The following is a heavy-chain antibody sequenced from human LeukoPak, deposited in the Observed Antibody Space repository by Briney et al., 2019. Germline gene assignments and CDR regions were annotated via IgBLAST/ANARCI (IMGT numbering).Heavy chain of an antibody. V-gene: IGHV1-2*06. CDR3: ARGGRVTIFGARNWFDP. CDR2: INPNSGGT. D-gene: IGHD3-3*01. Sequence: GASVKVSCKASGYTFTGYYMHWVRQAPGQGLEWMGRINPNSGGTNYAQKFQGRVTMTRDTSISTAYMELSRLRSDDAAVYYCARGGRVTIFGARNWFDPWGQGTLVTVSS. J-gene: IGHJ5*02. CDR1: GYTFTGYY.